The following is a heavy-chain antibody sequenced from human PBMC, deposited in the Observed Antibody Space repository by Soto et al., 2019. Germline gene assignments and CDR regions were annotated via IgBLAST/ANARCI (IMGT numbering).Heavy chain of an antibody. CDR2: IYYSGST. CDR1: GGSVSSGRYY. V-gene: IGHV4-61*01. Sequence: QVQLQESGPGLVKPSETLSLTCTVSGGSVSSGRYYWSWIRQPPGKGLEWIGYIYYSGSTNYNPSLKSRVTISLDTSKNQFSLKLSSVTAADTAVYYCARTLGQGDYWGQGTLVTVSS. D-gene: IGHD7-27*01. CDR3: ARTLGQGDY. J-gene: IGHJ4*02.